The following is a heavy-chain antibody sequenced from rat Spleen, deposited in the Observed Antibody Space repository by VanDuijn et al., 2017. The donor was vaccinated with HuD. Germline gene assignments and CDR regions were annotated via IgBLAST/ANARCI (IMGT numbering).Heavy chain of an antibody. CDR3: ARHFGLYYFDY. D-gene: IGHD4-3*01. J-gene: IGHJ2*01. CDR2: LPNPFGTP. V-gene: IGHV5-31*01. CDR1: FLTFNNYW. Sequence: EVQLVESGGCLVQRVMSLKLFFVASFLTFNNYWMTVIRQSPRKGFEWVAFLPNPFGTPYYPDSLKGRFTISSANAKSTLYLHLNSLRSEDTATYYWARHFGLYYFDYWGQGVMVTVSS.